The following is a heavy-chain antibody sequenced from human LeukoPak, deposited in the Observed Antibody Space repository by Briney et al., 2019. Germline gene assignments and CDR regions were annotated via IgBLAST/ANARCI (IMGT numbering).Heavy chain of an antibody. CDR2: ITPIFGTT. Sequence: SVKVSCKASGATFRSSFITWVRQAPGQGLEWMGGITPIFGTTSYAQKFQGRVTITADKSTSTAYMELSSLRSEDTAVYYCASGGSYPDDAFDIWGQGTMVTVSS. CDR3: ASGGSYPDDAFDI. J-gene: IGHJ3*02. V-gene: IGHV1-69*06. CDR1: GATFRSSF. D-gene: IGHD1-26*01.